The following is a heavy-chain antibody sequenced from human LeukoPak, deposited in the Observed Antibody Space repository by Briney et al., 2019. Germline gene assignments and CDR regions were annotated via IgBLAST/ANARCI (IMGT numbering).Heavy chain of an antibody. D-gene: IGHD1-7*01. Sequence: GGSLRLSCAASGFTFSSYEMNWVRRAPGKGLEWVSYISSSGSTIYYADSVKGRFTISRDNAKNSLYLQMNSLRAEDTAVYYCEGQTGTIALGYFDLWGRGTLVTVSS. CDR2: ISSSGSTI. CDR3: EGQTGTIALGYFDL. CDR1: GFTFSSYE. V-gene: IGHV3-48*03. J-gene: IGHJ2*01.